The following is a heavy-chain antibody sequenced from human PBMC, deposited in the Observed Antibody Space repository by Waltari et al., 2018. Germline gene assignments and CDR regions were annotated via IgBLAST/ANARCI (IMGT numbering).Heavy chain of an antibody. CDR3: ATSGIIPAAMFDY. CDR2: INHSGSS. J-gene: IGHJ4*02. CDR1: GESFSGYY. Sequence: QVQLQQWGAGLLKPSETLSLTCAVYGESFSGYYWSWIRQSPGQGLEWIGEINHSGSSNYNPSLKSRVTMSVDTSKNQFSLNLRSVTVADTAVYYCATSGIIPAAMFDYWGQGNLVTVSS. D-gene: IGHD2-2*01. V-gene: IGHV4-34*01.